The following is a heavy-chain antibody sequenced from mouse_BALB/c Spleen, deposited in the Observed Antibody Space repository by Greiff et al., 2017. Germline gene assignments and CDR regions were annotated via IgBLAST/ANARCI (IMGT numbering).Heavy chain of an antibody. D-gene: IGHD2-1*01. J-gene: IGHJ4*01. CDR3: ARFYPFYYAMDY. Sequence: EVKLMESGPGLVKPSQSLSLTCTVTGYSITSDYAWNWIRQFPGNKLEWMGYISYSGSTSYNPSLKSRISITRDTSKNQFFLQLNSVTTEDTATYYCARFYPFYYAMDYWGQGTSVTVSS. V-gene: IGHV3-2*02. CDR1: GYSITSDYA. CDR2: ISYSGST.